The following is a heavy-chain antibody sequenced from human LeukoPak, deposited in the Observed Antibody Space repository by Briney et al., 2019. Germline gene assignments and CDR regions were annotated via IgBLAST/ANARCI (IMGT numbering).Heavy chain of an antibody. Sequence: SVKVPCKASGGTFSSYAISWVRQAPGQGLEWMGGIIPIFGTANYTQKFQGRVTITTDESTSTAYMELSSLTSEDTAVYYCAREGVTAAGRDAFDIWGQGTMVTVSS. CDR1: GGTFSSYA. V-gene: IGHV1-69*05. CDR3: AREGVTAAGRDAFDI. J-gene: IGHJ3*02. D-gene: IGHD6-13*01. CDR2: IIPIFGTA.